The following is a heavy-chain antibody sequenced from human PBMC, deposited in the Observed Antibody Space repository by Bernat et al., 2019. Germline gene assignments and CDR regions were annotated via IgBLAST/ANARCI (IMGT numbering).Heavy chain of an antibody. J-gene: IGHJ4*02. CDR1: GGTFSSYA. Sequence: GSSVKVSCKASGGTFSSYAISWVRQAPGQGLEWMGGIIPIFGTANYAQKFQGRVTITADESTSTAYMELSSLRSEDTAVYYCARDPYYYDSSGYEEYWGQGTLVTVSS. D-gene: IGHD3-22*01. V-gene: IGHV1-69*01. CDR3: ARDPYYYDSSGYEEY. CDR2: IIPIFGTA.